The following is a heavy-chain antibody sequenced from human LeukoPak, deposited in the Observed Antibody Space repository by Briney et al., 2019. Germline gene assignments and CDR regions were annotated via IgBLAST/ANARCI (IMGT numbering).Heavy chain of an antibody. V-gene: IGHV4-34*01. CDR2: INHSGST. D-gene: IGHD3-10*01. J-gene: IGHJ4*02. CDR3: ARLRGYGSGSYSY. CDR1: GGSFSDYW. Sequence: SETLSLTCAVYGGSFSDYWWTWIRQPPGKGLEWIGEINHSGSTNYNPSLKSRVTISVDTSKNQFSLKLSSVTAADTAVYYCARLRGYGSGSYSYWGQGTLVTVSS.